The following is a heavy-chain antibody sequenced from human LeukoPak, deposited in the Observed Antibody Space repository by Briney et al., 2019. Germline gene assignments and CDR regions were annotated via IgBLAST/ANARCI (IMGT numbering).Heavy chain of an antibody. CDR3: ATFSWGSFDY. J-gene: IGHJ4*02. V-gene: IGHV4-59*01. CDR2: IFYSGST. D-gene: IGHD3-16*01. Sequence: SETLSLTCTVSGGSISSYYWSWIRQPPGEGLEWIGYIFYSGSTNYNPSLKSRVTISVDTSKSQFSLKLSSVTAADTAVYHCATFSWGSFDYWGQGTLVTVSS. CDR1: GGSISSYY.